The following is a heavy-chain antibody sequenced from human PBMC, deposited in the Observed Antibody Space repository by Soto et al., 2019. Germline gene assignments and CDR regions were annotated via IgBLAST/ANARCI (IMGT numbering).Heavy chain of an antibody. Sequence: EVQLVESGGGLVQPGGSLRLSCAASGFTFSSYWMSWVRQAPGKGLEWVANIKQDGSEKYYVDSVKGRFTISRDKAKNSLYLQMNSLRAEDTAVYYCAREAYCSGGSCYSLGAFDIWGQGTMVTVSS. CDR1: GFTFSSYW. V-gene: IGHV3-7*01. J-gene: IGHJ3*02. CDR2: IKQDGSEK. CDR3: AREAYCSGGSCYSLGAFDI. D-gene: IGHD2-15*01.